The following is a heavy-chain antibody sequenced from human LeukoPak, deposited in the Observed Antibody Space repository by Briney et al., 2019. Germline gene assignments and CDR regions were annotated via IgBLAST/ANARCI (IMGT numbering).Heavy chain of an antibody. D-gene: IGHD5-24*01. CDR2: FSSSSSAI. J-gene: IGHJ4*02. CDR1: GFTFSRYS. V-gene: IGHV3-48*02. CDR3: ARGGEMATNPYYFDY. Sequence: PGGSLRLSCAASGFTFSRYSMNWVRQAPGKGPQWVSYFSSSSSAIYYADSVRGRFTISRDNAKNSLYLQMNSLRDEDTAVYYCARGGEMATNPYYFDYWGQGTLVTVSS.